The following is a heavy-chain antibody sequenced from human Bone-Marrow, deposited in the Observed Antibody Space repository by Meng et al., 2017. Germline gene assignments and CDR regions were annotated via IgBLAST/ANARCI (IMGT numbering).Heavy chain of an antibody. CDR3: ARTRGYSYGYYGY. CDR2: INHSGST. J-gene: IGHJ4*02. CDR1: GGSFSGYY. V-gene: IGHV4-34*01. Sequence: QVQLQQWGAGRLKHAETTSLTCAVDGGSFSGYYWSWIRQPPGKGLEWIGEINHSGSTNYNPSLKSRVTISVDTSKNQFSLKLSSVTAADTAVYYCARTRGYSYGYYGYWGQGTLVTVSS. D-gene: IGHD5-18*01.